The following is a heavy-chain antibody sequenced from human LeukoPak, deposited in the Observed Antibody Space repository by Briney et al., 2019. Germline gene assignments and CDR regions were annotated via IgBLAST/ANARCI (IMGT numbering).Heavy chain of an antibody. D-gene: IGHD2-15*01. CDR3: ATGGVLLGYCSGGSCYV. V-gene: IGHV1-2*02. CDR1: GYTLTGYY. J-gene: IGHJ4*02. Sequence: ASVKVSCKASGYTLTGYYVHWVRQAPGQGLEWMGWINPSSGGTNYAQKFLGRVTMTRDTSISTAYMELSRLRSDDTAVYYCATGGVLLGYCSGGSCYVWGQGTLVTVSS. CDR2: INPSSGGT.